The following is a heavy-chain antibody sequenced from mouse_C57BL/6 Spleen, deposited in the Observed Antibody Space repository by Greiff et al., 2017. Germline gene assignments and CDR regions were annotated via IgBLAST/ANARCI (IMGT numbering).Heavy chain of an antibody. Sequence: QVQLQQPGTELVKPGASVKLSCKASGYTFTSYWMHWVKQRPGQGLEWIGNINPSNGGTNYNEKFKSKATLTVDKSSSTAYMQLNSLTSEDSAVYYCARVWGRSFYAMDYWGQGTSVTVSS. CDR1: GYTFTSYW. CDR3: ARVWGRSFYAMDY. V-gene: IGHV1-53*01. CDR2: INPSNGGT. J-gene: IGHJ4*01. D-gene: IGHD1-1*01.